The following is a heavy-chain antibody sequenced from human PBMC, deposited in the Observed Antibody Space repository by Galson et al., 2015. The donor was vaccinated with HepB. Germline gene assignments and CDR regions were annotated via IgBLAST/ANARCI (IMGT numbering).Heavy chain of an antibody. CDR1: GYVFTSYA. CDR2: INGGGGNT. Sequence: SVKVSCTASGYVFTSYAIHWVRPAPGQRPEWLGWINGGGGNTKYSHKFQGGVTFTRDSSERSAYMELSLLRSEDTAVYYCAISGKWYNAAFGYWGQGTLVTVSS. V-gene: IGHV1-3*01. D-gene: IGHD1-1*01. CDR3: AISGKWYNAAFGY. J-gene: IGHJ4*02.